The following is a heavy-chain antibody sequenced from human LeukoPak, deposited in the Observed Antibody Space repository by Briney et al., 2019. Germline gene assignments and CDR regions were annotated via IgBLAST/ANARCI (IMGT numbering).Heavy chain of an antibody. J-gene: IGHJ6*02. CDR2: ISYDGSNK. CDR3: AKALPIAARPLSAQGVGYYYYGMDV. CDR1: GFTFSSYG. Sequence: GSLRLSCAASGFTFSSYGMHWVRQAPGKGLEWVAVISYDGSNKYYADSVKGRFTISRDNSKNTPYLQMNSLRAEDTAVYYCAKALPIAARPLSAQGVGYYYYGMDVWGQGTTVTVSS. V-gene: IGHV3-30*18. D-gene: IGHD6-6*01.